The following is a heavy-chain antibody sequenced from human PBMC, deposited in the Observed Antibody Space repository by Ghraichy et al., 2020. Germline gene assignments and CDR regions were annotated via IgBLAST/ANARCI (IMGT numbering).Heavy chain of an antibody. CDR2: INHSGST. J-gene: IGHJ4*02. CDR1: GGSFSGYY. Sequence: SETLSLTCAVYGGSFSGYYWSWIRQPPGKGLEWIREINHSGSTNYNPSLKSRVTISVDTSKNQFSLKLSSVTAADTAVYYCARGTHRLRFQLNYWGQGTLVTVSS. V-gene: IGHV4-34*01. CDR3: ARGTHRLRFQLNY. D-gene: IGHD5-12*01.